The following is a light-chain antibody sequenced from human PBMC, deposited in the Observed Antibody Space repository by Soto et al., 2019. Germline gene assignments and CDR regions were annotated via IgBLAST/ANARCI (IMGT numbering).Light chain of an antibody. J-gene: IGKJ4*01. CDR2: DAS. Sequence: EIVMTQSPATLSVSPGERAIFSCKASQSVDSKLAWYQQKLGQAPRLLIYDASTRATVIPARFSGSGSGTEFTLTISSLQSEDFAIYYCQQYYVWNTFGGGTKV. CDR3: QQYYVWNT. V-gene: IGKV3D-15*01. CDR1: QSVDSK.